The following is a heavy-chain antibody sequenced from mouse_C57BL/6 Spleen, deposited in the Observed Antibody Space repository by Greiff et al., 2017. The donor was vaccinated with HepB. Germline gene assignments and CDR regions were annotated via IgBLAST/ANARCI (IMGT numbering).Heavy chain of an antibody. V-gene: IGHV1-52*01. CDR1: GYTFTSYW. CDR3: ARRGGYDGPWYFEV. J-gene: IGHJ1*03. Sequence: QVHVKQPGAELVRPGSSVKLSCKASGYTFTSYWMHWVKQRPIQGLEWIGNIDPSDSETHYNQKFKDKATLTVDKSSSTAYMQLSSLTSEDSAVYYCARRGGYDGPWYFEVWGTGTTVTVSS. D-gene: IGHD2-2*01. CDR2: IDPSDSET.